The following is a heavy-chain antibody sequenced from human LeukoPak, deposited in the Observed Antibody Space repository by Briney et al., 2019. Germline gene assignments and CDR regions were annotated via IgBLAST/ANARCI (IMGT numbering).Heavy chain of an antibody. CDR2: ISYDGSNK. Sequence: GRSLRLSCAASGFTFSSYAMHWVRQAPGKGLEWVAVISYDGSNKYYADSVKGRFTISRDNSKNTLYLQMNSLRAEDTAVYYCARGSRSWWYENAFDIRGQGTMVTVSS. D-gene: IGHD2-15*01. V-gene: IGHV3-30*04. J-gene: IGHJ3*02. CDR3: ARGSRSWWYENAFDI. CDR1: GFTFSSYA.